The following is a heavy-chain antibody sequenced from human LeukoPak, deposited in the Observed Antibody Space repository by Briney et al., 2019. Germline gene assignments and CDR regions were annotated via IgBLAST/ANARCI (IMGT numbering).Heavy chain of an antibody. J-gene: IGHJ4*02. V-gene: IGHV4-59*01. D-gene: IGHD2-15*01. CDR3: ARRYCSGGSCSSFDY. CDR1: DGSIYSYY. CDR2: VSYSGST. Sequence: SETLSLTCTVSDGSIYSYYWSWIRQPPGKGLEWIGHVSYSGSTNYNPSLKSRVTISVDTSKNQFSLKLSSVTAADTAVYYCARRYCSGGSCSSFDYWGQGTLVTVSS.